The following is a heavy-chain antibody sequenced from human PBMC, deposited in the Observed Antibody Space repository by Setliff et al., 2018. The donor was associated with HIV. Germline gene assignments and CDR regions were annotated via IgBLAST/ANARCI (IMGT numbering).Heavy chain of an antibody. V-gene: IGHV2-26*01. CDR1: GFSLSNARMG. J-gene: IGHJ2*01. CDR2: IFSNDEK. D-gene: IGHD2-15*01. Sequence: SGPTLVNPTETLTLTCTVSGFSLSNARMGVSWIRQPPGKALEWLAHIFSNDEKSYSTSLKSRFTISKDTSKSQVVLTMTNMDPVDTATYYCAKPPHPVVTSDYWYFDLWGRGTLVTVSS. CDR3: AKPPHPVVTSDYWYFDL.